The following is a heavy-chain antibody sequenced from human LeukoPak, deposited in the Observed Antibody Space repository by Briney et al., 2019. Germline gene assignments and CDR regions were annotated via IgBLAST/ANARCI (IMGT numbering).Heavy chain of an antibody. CDR3: AKELLSSPTAEDAFDI. V-gene: IGHV3-30*18. CDR2: ISYDGRKK. Sequence: TGRSLTLSCAASGFTFSSYGMHWVRQAPGKGLEWVAVISYDGRKKYYAHSVKGRFTISRDNSKNTLYLQMNSLRAEDTAVYYCAKELLSSPTAEDAFDIWGQGTMVTVSS. CDR1: GFTFSSYG. J-gene: IGHJ3*02. D-gene: IGHD1-14*01.